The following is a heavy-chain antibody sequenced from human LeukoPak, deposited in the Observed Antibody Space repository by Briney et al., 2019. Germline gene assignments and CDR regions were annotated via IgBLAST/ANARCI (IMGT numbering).Heavy chain of an antibody. CDR1: GFTFSSYA. D-gene: IGHD3-22*01. J-gene: IGHJ4*02. Sequence: PGGSLRLSCAASGFTFSSYAMSWVRQAPGKGLEWVSGFSGAGGGGTTFYADPVKGRFTISRDNSKSTLFLQMNSLRAEDTALYYCARASDSTGYPQVPFDFWGQGNLVTVSS. CDR2: FSGAGGGGTT. CDR3: ARASDSTGYPQVPFDF. V-gene: IGHV3-23*01.